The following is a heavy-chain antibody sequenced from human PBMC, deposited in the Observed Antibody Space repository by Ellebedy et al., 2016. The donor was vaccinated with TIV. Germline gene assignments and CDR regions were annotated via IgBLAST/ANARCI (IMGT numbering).Heavy chain of an antibody. J-gene: IGHJ4*02. V-gene: IGHV3-49*03. CDR1: GFTFGDYA. CDR3: AKAPHGVWVYYFDY. CDR2: IRSKAYGGTT. Sequence: GGSLRLSXTASGFTFGDYAMSWFRQAPGKGLEWVGFIRSKAYGGTTEYAASVKGRFTISRDDSKSIAYLQMNSLKTEDTAVYYCAKAPHGVWVYYFDYWGQGTLVTVSS. D-gene: IGHD2-8*01.